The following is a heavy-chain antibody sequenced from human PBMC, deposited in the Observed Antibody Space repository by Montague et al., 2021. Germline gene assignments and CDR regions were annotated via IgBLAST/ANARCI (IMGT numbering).Heavy chain of an antibody. V-gene: IGHV4-4*07. CDR3: ARDPPVDEPWFGEHKGAFDI. J-gene: IGHJ3*02. CDR1: GDSISSYEYY. D-gene: IGHD3-10*01. Sequence: SETLSLTCSVSGDSISSYEYYWTWTRQPAGRGLEWIGRVYKRGDTYNNPSLRSRLTLSVDTSKNHFSLTLTSVTAADTAVYFCARDPPVDEPWFGEHKGAFDIWGQGTMVTVSS. CDR2: VYKRGDT.